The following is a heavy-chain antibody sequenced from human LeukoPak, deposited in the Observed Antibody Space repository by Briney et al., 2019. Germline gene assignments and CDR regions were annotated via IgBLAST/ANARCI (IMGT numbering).Heavy chain of an antibody. CDR2: IKQDRSEK. Sequence: GGSLTLSCAVSGFTFNSYCKSWVRQAPGRGLGWVVSIKQDRSEKYYVGSVKGRFTISKDNVKNSLFLQMDSLRVEDTAVYYWARVDKNRASDYWGQETLLSVSS. CDR1: GFTFNSYC. CDR3: ARVDKNRASDY. D-gene: IGHD2-2*03. J-gene: IGHJ4*02. V-gene: IGHV3-7*01.